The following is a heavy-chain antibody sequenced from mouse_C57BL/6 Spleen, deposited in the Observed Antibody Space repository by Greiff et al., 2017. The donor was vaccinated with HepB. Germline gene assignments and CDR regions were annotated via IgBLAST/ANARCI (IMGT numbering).Heavy chain of an antibody. CDR1: GFTFSDYG. CDR3: ARRDYGSSWYFDV. J-gene: IGHJ1*03. V-gene: IGHV5-17*01. CDR2: ISSGSSTI. Sequence: EVKLVESGGGLVKPGGSLKLSCAASGFTFSDYGMHWVRQAPEKGLEWVAYISSGSSTIYYADTVKGRFTISSDNAKNTLFLQLTSRRSEDTAMYYCARRDYGSSWYFDVWGTGTTVTVSS. D-gene: IGHD1-1*01.